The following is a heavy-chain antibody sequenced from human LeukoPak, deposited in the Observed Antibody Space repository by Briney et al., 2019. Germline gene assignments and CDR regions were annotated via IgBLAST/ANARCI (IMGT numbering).Heavy chain of an antibody. CDR2: INHSGST. J-gene: IGHJ4*02. D-gene: IGHD3-3*01. V-gene: IGHV4-34*01. CDR3: AREPGDGVIDY. Sequence: PSETLSLTCAVYGGSFSGYYWSWIRQPPGKGLEWIGEINHSGSTNYNPSLKSRVTISVDTSKNQFSLKLSSVTAADTAVYYCAREPGDGVIDYWGQGILVTVSS. CDR1: GGSFSGYY.